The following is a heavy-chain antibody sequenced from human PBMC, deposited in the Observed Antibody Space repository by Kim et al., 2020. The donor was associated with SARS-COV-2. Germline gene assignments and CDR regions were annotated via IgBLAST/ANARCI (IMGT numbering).Heavy chain of an antibody. Sequence: SVKGRFTISRENSKNTLYLQMNSLRAEDTAVYYCAKDGVRYSSMRYFDYWGQGTLVTVSS. CDR3: AKDGVRYSSMRYFDY. V-gene: IGHV3-23*01. J-gene: IGHJ4*02. D-gene: IGHD6-13*01.